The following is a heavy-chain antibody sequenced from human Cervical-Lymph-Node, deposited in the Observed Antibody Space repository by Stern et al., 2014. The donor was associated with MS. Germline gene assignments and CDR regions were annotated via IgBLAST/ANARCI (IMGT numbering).Heavy chain of an antibody. J-gene: IGHJ4*02. Sequence: VQLEESGGGVVQPWRSLRLSCAASGFTFHRYGMHWVSTAPGTGLEWVSVMWGDGNNKYYVDSVEGRFIISRDNSKNAVFLQMNSLRAEDTAVYYCARESDPRDSNGWCFYDYWGQGTLVTVSS. D-gene: IGHD6-19*01. CDR3: ARESDPRDSNGWCFYDY. CDR2: MWGDGNNK. CDR1: GFTFHRYG. V-gene: IGHV3-33*01.